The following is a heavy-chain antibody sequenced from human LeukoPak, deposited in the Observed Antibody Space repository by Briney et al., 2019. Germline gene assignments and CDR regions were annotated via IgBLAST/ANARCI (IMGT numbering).Heavy chain of an antibody. Sequence: ASVKVSCKSSGYTFTSHDIHWVRQVTGQGFEWMGWMTPNSGNTGYAQNFQDRVTITRDTSMGTAHMQLNSQRSEDTAVYYCVRGGLSDNWLDAFDVWGQGTVVTVSS. CDR3: VRGGLSDNWLDAFDV. J-gene: IGHJ3*01. D-gene: IGHD1-1*01. V-gene: IGHV1-8*01. CDR2: MTPNSGNT. CDR1: GYTFTSHD.